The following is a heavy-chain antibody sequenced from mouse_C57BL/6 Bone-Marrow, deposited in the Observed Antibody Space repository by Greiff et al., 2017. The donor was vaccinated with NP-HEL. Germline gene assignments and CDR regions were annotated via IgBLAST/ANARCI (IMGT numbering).Heavy chain of an antibody. CDR2: IYPGDGDT. V-gene: IGHV1-82*01. CDR3: ARSYEDY. Sequence: VKLQESGPELVKPGASVKISCKASGYAFSSSWMNWVKQRPGKGLEWIGRIYPGDGDTNYNGKFKGKATLTADKSSSTAYMQLSSLTSEDSAVYFCARSYEDYWGQGTTLTVSS. J-gene: IGHJ2*01. CDR1: GYAFSSSW. D-gene: IGHD1-1*01.